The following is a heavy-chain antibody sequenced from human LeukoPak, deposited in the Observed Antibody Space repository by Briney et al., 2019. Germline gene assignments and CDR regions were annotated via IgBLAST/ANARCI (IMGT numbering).Heavy chain of an antibody. V-gene: IGHV1-2*02. CDR2: ILPDGRDT. CDR3: SGRYGPGPV. D-gene: IGHD3-10*01. Sequence: ASVKVSCKASGYTFAAHHIHWVRQAPGQGLEWMGWILPDGRDTKYSQKFQDRMTLTTDTSTNTAYMELSRLKPDDTAVYYCSGRYGPGPVWGQGTLISVSP. CDR1: GYTFAAHH. J-gene: IGHJ4*02.